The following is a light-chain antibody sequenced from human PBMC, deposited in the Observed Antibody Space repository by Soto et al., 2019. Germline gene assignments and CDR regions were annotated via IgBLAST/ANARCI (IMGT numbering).Light chain of an antibody. CDR3: QQYNSYWT. CDR2: DAS. Sequence: DIQMTQARSTLSASMGDRVTITCRASQSISTWLAWYQQKPGKAPKLLIYDASSLESGVPSRFSGSGSGTEFTLTISSLQPDDFATYYCQQYNSYWTFGQGTKVDI. V-gene: IGKV1-5*01. CDR1: QSISTW. J-gene: IGKJ1*01.